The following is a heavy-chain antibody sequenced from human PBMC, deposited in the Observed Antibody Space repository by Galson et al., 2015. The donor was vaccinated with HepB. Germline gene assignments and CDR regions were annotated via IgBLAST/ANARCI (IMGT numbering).Heavy chain of an antibody. J-gene: IGHJ4*02. CDR1: GFTFDDYA. CDR2: ISWNSGSI. D-gene: IGHD1-26*01. Sequence: SLRLSCAASGFTFDDYAMHWVRQAPGKGLEWVSGISWNSGSIGYADSVKGRFTISRDNAKNSLYLQMNSLRAEDTALYYCARGPRSYRADQGSDYWGQGTLVTVSS. V-gene: IGHV3-9*01. CDR3: ARGPRSYRADQGSDY.